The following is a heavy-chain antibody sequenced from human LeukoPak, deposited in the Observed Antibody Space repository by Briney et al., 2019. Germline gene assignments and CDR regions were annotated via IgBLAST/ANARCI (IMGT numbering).Heavy chain of an antibody. V-gene: IGHV3-30*02. D-gene: IGHD3-3*01. CDR2: IRYDGSNK. Sequence: PGGSLRLSCASSGFTFSSYGMHWVRQAPGKGLEWVTFIRYDGSNKYYADSVKGRFTISRDNSKNTLYLQMDSLRPEDTAVYYCVRGGKESFDFWSGAYWGQGTLVAVTS. CDR1: GFTFSSYG. CDR3: VRGGKESFDFWSGAY. J-gene: IGHJ4*02.